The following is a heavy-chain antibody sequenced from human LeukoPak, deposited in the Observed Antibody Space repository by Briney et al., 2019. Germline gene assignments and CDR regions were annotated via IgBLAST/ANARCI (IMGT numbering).Heavy chain of an antibody. Sequence: GGSLRLSCAASGFTFSSYAMHWVRQAPGKGLEWVTVISYDGSNKYYADSVKGRFTISRDNSKNTLYPQMNSLRAEDTAAYYCARERGSSGLYNWFDPWGQGTLVTVSS. CDR2: ISYDGSNK. CDR3: ARERGSSGLYNWFDP. CDR1: GFTFSSYA. J-gene: IGHJ5*02. D-gene: IGHD6-19*01. V-gene: IGHV3-30*01.